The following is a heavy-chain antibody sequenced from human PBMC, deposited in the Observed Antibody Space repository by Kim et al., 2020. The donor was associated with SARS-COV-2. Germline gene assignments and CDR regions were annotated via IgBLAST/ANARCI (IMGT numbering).Heavy chain of an antibody. CDR1: GYTFTSYA. CDR2: INAGNGNT. CDR3: ARSGSGSYYLYYYGMDV. Sequence: ASVKVSCKASGYTFTSYAMHWVRQAPGQRLEWMGWINAGNGNTKYSQKFQGRVTITRDTSASTAYMELSSLRSEDTAVYYCARSGSGSYYLYYYGMDVWGQGTTVTVSS. D-gene: IGHD3-10*01. J-gene: IGHJ6*02. V-gene: IGHV1-3*01.